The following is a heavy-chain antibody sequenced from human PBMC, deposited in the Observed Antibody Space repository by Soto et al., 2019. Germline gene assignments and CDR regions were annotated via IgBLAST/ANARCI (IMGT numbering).Heavy chain of an antibody. CDR2: IYYSGST. V-gene: IGHV4-39*01. D-gene: IGHD2-21*02. Sequence: QLQLQESGPGLVKPSETLSLTCSVSGGSISSSSYFWGWIRQPPGKGLEWIGSIYYSGSTYYNPSLKSRVTVSVDTSKNQFSLKLSSVTAADTDVYYCARHPSDFWFDPWCQGTLVTVSS. CDR3: ARHPSDFWFDP. CDR1: GGSISSSSYF. J-gene: IGHJ5*02.